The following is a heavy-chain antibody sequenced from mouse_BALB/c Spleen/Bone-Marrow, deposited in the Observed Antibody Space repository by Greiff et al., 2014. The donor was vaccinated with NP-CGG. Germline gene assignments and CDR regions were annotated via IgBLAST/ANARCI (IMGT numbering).Heavy chain of an antibody. J-gene: IGHJ1*01. CDR1: GYAFSSSW. CDR3: ARWNGNYARYFDV. CDR2: IYPGNGDT. Sequence: VKLQESGPELVKPGASVKISCKASGYAFSSSWMNWVKQRPGQGLEWIGRIYPGNGDTNYIGKFKGKATLTADKSSSTAYMQLSSLTSVDSAVYFCARWNGNYARYFDVWGAGTTVTVSS. D-gene: IGHD2-1*01. V-gene: IGHV1-82*01.